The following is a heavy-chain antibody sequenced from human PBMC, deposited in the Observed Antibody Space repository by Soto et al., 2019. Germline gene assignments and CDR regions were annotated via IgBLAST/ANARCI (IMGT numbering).Heavy chain of an antibody. D-gene: IGHD6-13*01. V-gene: IGHV3-30-3*01. Sequence: QVQLVESGGGVVQPGRSLRLSCAASGFTFSSNAMHWVRQAPGKGLEWVAVISYDGSNKYYADSVKGRFTISRDNSKNTLYLQMNSLRAEDTAVYYCAREEGDSSSWYFDYWGQGTLVTVSS. CDR2: ISYDGSNK. J-gene: IGHJ4*02. CDR3: AREEGDSSSWYFDY. CDR1: GFTFSSNA.